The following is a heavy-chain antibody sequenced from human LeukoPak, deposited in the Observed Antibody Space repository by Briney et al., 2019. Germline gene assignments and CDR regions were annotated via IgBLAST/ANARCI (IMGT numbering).Heavy chain of an antibody. D-gene: IGHD3-16*01. J-gene: IGHJ4*02. V-gene: IGHV3-9*01. CDR2: IIWNSGSI. CDR3: AKDTSFGWSFQFDY. CDR1: GFTFDDYA. Sequence: GRSLRLSCAASGFTFDDYAMHWVRQAPGKGLEGVSGIIWNSGSIDYADSVRGGFTISIDNPKKSLYVQMNSLRAEDTALYYCAKDTSFGWSFQFDYWGQGTLVTVS.